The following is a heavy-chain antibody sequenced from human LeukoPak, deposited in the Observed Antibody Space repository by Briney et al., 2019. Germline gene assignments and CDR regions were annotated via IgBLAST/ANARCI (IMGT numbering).Heavy chain of an antibody. V-gene: IGHV4-39*02. D-gene: IGHD5-18*01. CDR1: GGSVSSHTYY. CDR2: MHYIGSS. Sequence: SETLSLTCTVSGGSVSSHTYYWGWIRQPPGKGLEWIGSMHYIGSSYYNPSLKSRVTISIDTSKNQFSLKLSSLTAADTAVYYCARDLTARDFDYWGQGTLVTVSS. J-gene: IGHJ4*02. CDR3: ARDLTARDFDY.